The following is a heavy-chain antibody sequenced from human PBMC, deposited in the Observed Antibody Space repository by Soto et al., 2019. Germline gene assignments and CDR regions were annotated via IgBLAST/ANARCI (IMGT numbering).Heavy chain of an antibody. V-gene: IGHV3-23*01. Sequence: GGSLRLSCAASGFTFSSYAMSWVRQAPGKGLEWVSGISDSGGSTYYADSVKGRFAISRDNSKNTLYLQMNSLRAEDTAVYYCAKDNWNADNYYYGMDVWGQGTTVTVSS. CDR3: AKDNWNADNYYYGMDV. CDR1: GFTFSSYA. D-gene: IGHD1-20*01. J-gene: IGHJ6*02. CDR2: ISDSGGST.